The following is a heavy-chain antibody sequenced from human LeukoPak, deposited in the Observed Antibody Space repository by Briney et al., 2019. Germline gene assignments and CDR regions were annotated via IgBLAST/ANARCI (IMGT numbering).Heavy chain of an antibody. Sequence: PGGSLRLSCAASGFTFSSYAMSWVRQAPGKGLEWVSAISGSGGSTYYADSVKGRFTISGDNSKNTLFLQMNGLRVEDTAIYYCASSNRAAAGTFDYWGQGTLVTVSS. J-gene: IGHJ4*02. CDR3: ASSNRAAAGTFDY. V-gene: IGHV3-23*01. CDR1: GFTFSSYA. CDR2: ISGSGGST. D-gene: IGHD6-13*01.